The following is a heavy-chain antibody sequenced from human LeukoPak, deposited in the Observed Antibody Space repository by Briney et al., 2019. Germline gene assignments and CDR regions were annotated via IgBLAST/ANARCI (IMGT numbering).Heavy chain of an antibody. Sequence: ASVKVSCKASGYTFTGYGISWVRQAPGQGLEWVGWISVYNGNTKYAQKFQGRVTMTTDTSTSTAYMDLRSLRSDDTAVYYCARGRGEIFAINVFYYYYMDVWGEGTTVTVSS. D-gene: IGHD3-16*01. CDR2: ISVYNGNT. CDR3: ARGRGEIFAINVFYYYYMDV. V-gene: IGHV1-18*01. J-gene: IGHJ6*03. CDR1: GYTFTGYG.